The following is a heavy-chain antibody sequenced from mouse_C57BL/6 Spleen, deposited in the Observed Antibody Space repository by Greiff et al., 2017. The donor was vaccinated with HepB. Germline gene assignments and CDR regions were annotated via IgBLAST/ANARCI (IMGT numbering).Heavy chain of an antibody. V-gene: IGHV5-17*01. Sequence: EVKLMESGGGLVKPGGSLKLSCAASGFTFSDCGMHWVRQAPEKGLEWVAYISSGSSTIYYADTVKGRFTISRDNAKNTLFLQMTSLRSEDTAMYYCARSHLYFDVWGTGTTVTVSS. J-gene: IGHJ1*03. CDR3: ARSHLYFDV. CDR2: ISSGSSTI. CDR1: GFTFSDCG.